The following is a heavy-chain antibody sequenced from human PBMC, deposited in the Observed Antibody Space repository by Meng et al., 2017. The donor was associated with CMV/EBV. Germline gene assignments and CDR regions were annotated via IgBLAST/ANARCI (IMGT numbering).Heavy chain of an antibody. V-gene: IGHV2-5*02. D-gene: IGHD3-10*01. CDR2: IYWDDDK. CDR3: AHRLHGSGSYYPYYFDY. J-gene: IGHJ4*02. Sequence: LKESGPTLVKPTQTLTLTGTFSGSSLSTSGVGVGWIRQPPGKALEWLALIYWDDDKRYSPSLKSRLTITKDTSKNQVVLTMTNMDPVDTATYYCAHRLHGSGSYYPYYFDYWGQGTLVTVSS. CDR1: GSSLSTSGVG.